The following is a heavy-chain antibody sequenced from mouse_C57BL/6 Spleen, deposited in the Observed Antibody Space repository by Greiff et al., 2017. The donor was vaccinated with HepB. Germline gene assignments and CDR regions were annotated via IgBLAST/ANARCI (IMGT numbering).Heavy chain of an antibody. D-gene: IGHD1-1*01. CDR1: GFTFSDYY. CDR3: ARHAYGSSLYWYFDV. Sequence: EVQLVESGGGLVQPGGSLKLSCAASGFTFSDYYMYWVRQTPEKRLEWVAYISNGGGSTYYPATVKGRFTISRDNDKNTLYLQMSRLKSEDTAMYYCARHAYGSSLYWYFDVWGTGTTVTVSS. J-gene: IGHJ1*03. CDR2: ISNGGGST. V-gene: IGHV5-12*01.